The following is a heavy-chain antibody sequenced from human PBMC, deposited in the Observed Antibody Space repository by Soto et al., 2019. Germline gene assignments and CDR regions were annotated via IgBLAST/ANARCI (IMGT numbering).Heavy chain of an antibody. Sequence: ASVKVSCKASGYTFSGYYIHWLRQAPGQGLEWMGWINPNSGGTNYAQKFQGRVTVTRDTPTSTAYMELSRLTSDDTAVYYGARSLTEGYCTITGCYTRPLYGMDVWGQGTTVTVSS. CDR1: GYTFSGYY. J-gene: IGHJ6*02. CDR2: INPNSGGT. D-gene: IGHD2-2*02. CDR3: ARSLTEGYCTITGCYTRPLYGMDV. V-gene: IGHV1-2*02.